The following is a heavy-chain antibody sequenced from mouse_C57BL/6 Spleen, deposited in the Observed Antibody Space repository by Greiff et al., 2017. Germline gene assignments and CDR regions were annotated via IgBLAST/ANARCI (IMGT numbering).Heavy chain of an antibody. Sequence: VQLQQPGAELVKPGASVKLSCKASGYTFTSYWMHWVKQRPGQGLEWIGMIHPNSGSTNYNEKFKSKATLTVDKSSSTAYMQHSSLTSEDSAVYYCARSGYYGSDWYFEVWGTGTTVTVSS. CDR2: IHPNSGST. CDR1: GYTFTSYW. D-gene: IGHD1-1*01. V-gene: IGHV1-64*01. J-gene: IGHJ1*03. CDR3: ARSGYYGSDWYFEV.